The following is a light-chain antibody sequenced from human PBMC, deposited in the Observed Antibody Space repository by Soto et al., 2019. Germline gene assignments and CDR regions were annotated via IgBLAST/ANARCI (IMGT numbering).Light chain of an antibody. J-gene: IGLJ7*01. CDR1: SSNIETNT. V-gene: IGLV1-44*01. Sequence: QSVLTQPPSASVTPGQRVTIFCSGSSSNIETNTVNWYQQLPGTAPKILIYSNSQRPSGVPDRFSGSKSGTSASLTISGLQSEDEADYYCAAWDDSLSGPVFGGGTQLTVL. CDR3: AAWDDSLSGPV. CDR2: SNS.